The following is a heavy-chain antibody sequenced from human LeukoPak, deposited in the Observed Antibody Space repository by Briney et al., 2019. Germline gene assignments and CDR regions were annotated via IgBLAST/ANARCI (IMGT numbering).Heavy chain of an antibody. CDR2: INSDGSRT. CDR1: GFTFSNYW. CDR3: ARVAICGGDCYWYFDY. J-gene: IGHJ4*02. Sequence: GGSLRLSCAASGFTFSNYWMHWVRQAPGKGLVWVSRINSDGSRTDYADSVKGRFTISRDNAKNTLYLQMNSLRAEDTAVYYCARVAICGGDCYWYFDYWGQGTLITVSS. D-gene: IGHD2-21*02. V-gene: IGHV3-74*01.